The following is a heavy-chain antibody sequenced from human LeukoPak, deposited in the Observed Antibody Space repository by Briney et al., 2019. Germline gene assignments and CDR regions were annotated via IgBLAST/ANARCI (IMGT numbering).Heavy chain of an antibody. CDR3: AREEEVYYFDY. CDR2: IYYSGST. CDR1: GGSISSYY. V-gene: IGHV4-59*12. D-gene: IGHD2-8*01. J-gene: IGHJ4*02. Sequence: PSETLSLTCTVSGGSISSYYWSWIRQPPGKGLEWIGYIYYSGSTNYNPSLKSRVTISVDTSKNQFSLKLSSVTAADTAVYYCAREEEVYYFDYWGQGTLVTVSS.